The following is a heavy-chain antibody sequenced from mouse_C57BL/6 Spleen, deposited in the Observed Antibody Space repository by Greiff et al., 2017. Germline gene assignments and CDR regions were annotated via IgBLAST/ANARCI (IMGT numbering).Heavy chain of an antibody. V-gene: IGHV5-12*01. D-gene: IGHD2-1*01. CDR3: ARHGIYYGNYDAMDY. CDR2: ISNGGGST. CDR1: GFTFSDYY. J-gene: IGHJ4*01. Sequence: DVMLVESGGGLVQPGGSLKLSCAASGFTFSDYYMYWVRQTPEKRLEWVAYISNGGGSTYYPDTVQGRFTISRDNAKNTLYLQMSRLKSEDTAMYYCARHGIYYGNYDAMDYWGQGTSVTVSS.